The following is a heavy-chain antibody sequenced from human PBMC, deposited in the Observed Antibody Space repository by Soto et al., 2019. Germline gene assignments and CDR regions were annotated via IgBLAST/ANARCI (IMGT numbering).Heavy chain of an antibody. CDR2: ISSSSSYI. CDR1: GFTFSSYS. V-gene: IGHV3-21*01. J-gene: IGHJ6*02. CDR3: ARGWGDPPGYYYGMDV. D-gene: IGHD3-16*01. Sequence: KTGGSLRLSCAASGFTFSSYSMNWVRQAPGKGLEWVSSISSSSSYIYYADSVKGRFTISRNNAKNSLYLQMNSLRAEDTAVYYCARGWGDPPGYYYGMDVWGQGTTVTVSS.